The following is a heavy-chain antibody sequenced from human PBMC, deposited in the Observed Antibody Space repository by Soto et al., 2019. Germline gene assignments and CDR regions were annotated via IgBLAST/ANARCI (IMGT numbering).Heavy chain of an antibody. Sequence: SETLSLTCTVSGGSISSYYWSWIRQPPGKGLEWIGYIYYSGSTNYNPSLKSRVTISVDTSKNQFSLKLSSVTAADTAVYYCARGWYSSGWYNYFDYWGQGTLVTVSS. CDR2: IYYSGST. CDR1: GGSISSYY. J-gene: IGHJ4*02. CDR3: ARGWYSSGWYNYFDY. V-gene: IGHV4-59*01. D-gene: IGHD6-19*01.